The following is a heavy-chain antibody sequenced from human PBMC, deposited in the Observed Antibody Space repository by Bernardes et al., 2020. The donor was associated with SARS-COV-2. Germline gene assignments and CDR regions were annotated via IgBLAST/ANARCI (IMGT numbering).Heavy chain of an antibody. J-gene: IGHJ4*02. V-gene: IGHV3-74*01. CDR3: VRDEEDSSGHYYGASGFFA. CDR2: LNRDGSSI. D-gene: IGHD3-22*01. CDR1: GFTFRNHW. Sequence: GGSLRLSCVASGFTFRNHWMHWVRQAPGKGLVWVSRLNRDGSSISYADSVKGRFTISRDNAMNTLYLQMNSLTAADTAVYYCVRDEEDSSGHYYGASGFFAWGQGTLVTVSS.